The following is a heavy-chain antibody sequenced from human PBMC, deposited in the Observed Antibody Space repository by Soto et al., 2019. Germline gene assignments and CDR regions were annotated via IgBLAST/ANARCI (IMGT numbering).Heavy chain of an antibody. CDR2: ISSNNVTT. CDR1: GFTFSSYS. CDR3: ARRDYNYLGYMDV. V-gene: IGHV3-48*01. J-gene: IGHJ6*03. D-gene: IGHD5-12*01. Sequence: GGSLRLSCVASGFTFSSYSLSWVRQAPGKGLQWVSYISSNNVTTYYADSVRGRFTISRDNAKNSLNLQMKSLRADDTAVYYCARRDYNYLGYMDVWGKGTTVTVSS.